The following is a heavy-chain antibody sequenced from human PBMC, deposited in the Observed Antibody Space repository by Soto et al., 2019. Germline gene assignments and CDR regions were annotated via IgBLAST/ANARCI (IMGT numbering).Heavy chain of an antibody. J-gene: IGHJ6*02. V-gene: IGHV5-51*01. Sequence: PGESLKISCKGSGFAFTSYWIGWVRQMPGKGLEWMGIIHPYDSNTRYSPSFQGQVAFSVDKSISTAYLQWTSLKASDTAMYYCVFSAHYYLYNAMDVWGQGTTVTVSS. CDR3: VFSAHYYLYNAMDV. D-gene: IGHD6-25*01. CDR1: GFAFTSYW. CDR2: IHPYDSNT.